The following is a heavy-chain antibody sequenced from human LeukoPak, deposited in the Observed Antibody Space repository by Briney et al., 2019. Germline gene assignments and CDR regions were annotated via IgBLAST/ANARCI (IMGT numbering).Heavy chain of an antibody. Sequence: GGSLRLSCAASGLTFSSHWMHWVRQAPGKGLVWVSRITNDGSSTTYADSVKGRFTISRDNSKNTLFLQMNSLRDEDTAAYYCAKDPNGDYVGTFDMWGRGTMVTVSS. CDR2: ITNDGSST. V-gene: IGHV3-74*01. D-gene: IGHD4-17*01. CDR3: AKDPNGDYVGTFDM. CDR1: GLTFSSHW. J-gene: IGHJ3*02.